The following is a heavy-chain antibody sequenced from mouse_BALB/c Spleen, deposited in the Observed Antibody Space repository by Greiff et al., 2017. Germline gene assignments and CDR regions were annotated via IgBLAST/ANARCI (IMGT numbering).Heavy chain of an antibody. D-gene: IGHD2-2*01. CDR3: ARRGGYDNAMDY. V-gene: IGHV3-2*02. CDR1: GYSITSDYA. Sequence: EVKLQESGPGLVKPSQSLSLTCTVTGYSITSDYAWNWIRQFPGNKLEWMGYISYSGSTSYNPSLKSRISITRDTSKNQFFLQLNSVTTEDTATYYCARRGGYDNAMDYWGQGTSVTVSS. J-gene: IGHJ4*01. CDR2: ISYSGST.